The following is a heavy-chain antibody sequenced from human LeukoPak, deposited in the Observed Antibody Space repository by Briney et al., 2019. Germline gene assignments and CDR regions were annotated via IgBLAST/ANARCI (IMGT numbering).Heavy chain of an antibody. CDR1: GYTLTELS. Sequence: ASVKVSCKVSGYTLTELSMHWVRRAPGKGLEWMGGFDPEDGETIYAQKFQGRVTMTEDTSTDTAYMELSSLRSEDTAVYYCAREPNSSGWDSFDYWGQGTLVTVSS. CDR2: FDPEDGET. D-gene: IGHD6-19*01. J-gene: IGHJ4*02. V-gene: IGHV1-24*01. CDR3: AREPNSSGWDSFDY.